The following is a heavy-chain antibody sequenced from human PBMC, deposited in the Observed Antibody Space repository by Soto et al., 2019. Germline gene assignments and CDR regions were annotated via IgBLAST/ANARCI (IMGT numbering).Heavy chain of an antibody. Sequence: SVKVSFKASGGTFSSYAISWVRQAPGQGLEWMGGIIPIFGTANYAQKFQGRVTITADESTSTAYMELSSLRSEDTAVYYCARDKGYCSSTSCPWDYWGQGTLVTAPQ. D-gene: IGHD2-2*01. J-gene: IGHJ4*02. CDR1: GGTFSSYA. CDR3: ARDKGYCSSTSCPWDY. CDR2: IIPIFGTA. V-gene: IGHV1-69*13.